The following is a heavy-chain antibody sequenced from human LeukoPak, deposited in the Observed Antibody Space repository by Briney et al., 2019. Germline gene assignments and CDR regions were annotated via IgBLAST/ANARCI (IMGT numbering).Heavy chain of an antibody. CDR2: MRSGGTT. CDR3: ARESLKGSTTDGFDI. V-gene: IGHV3-53*01. CDR1: GFIVSSNY. J-gene: IGHJ3*02. Sequence: GGSLRLSCAAFGFIVSSNYMSWVRQAPGKGLEWVSVMRSGGTTSYADSVKGRFTISRDSSKNMLYLQMNSLRAEDTAMYYCARESLKGSTTDGFDIWGQGTMVTVSS. D-gene: IGHD5/OR15-5a*01.